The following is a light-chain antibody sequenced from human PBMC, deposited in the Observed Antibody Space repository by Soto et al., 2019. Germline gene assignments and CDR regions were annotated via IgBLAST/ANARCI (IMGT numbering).Light chain of an antibody. CDR1: QSVSSN. J-gene: IGKJ2*01. CDR3: QQYNDWPPFA. Sequence: EIVMTQSPDTLSLSPGERATLSCRASQSVSSNLAWYQQTPGQAPRLLMYGASTRAFGIPDRFSGSGSGTEFTLTISSLQSEDFAVYYCQQYNDWPPFAFGQGTKLDI. CDR2: GAS. V-gene: IGKV3-15*01.